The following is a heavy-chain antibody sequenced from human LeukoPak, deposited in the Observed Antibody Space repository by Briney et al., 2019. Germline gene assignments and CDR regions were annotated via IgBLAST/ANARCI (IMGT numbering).Heavy chain of an antibody. V-gene: IGHV1-18*01. Sequence: ASVKVSCKASGYTFTSYGISWVRQAPGQGLEWMGWISAYNGNTNYAQKLQGRVTMTTDTSTSTAYMELRSLRSDDTAVYYCARSRPGSGTYYYYFDYWAQGTLVTVSS. D-gene: IGHD3-10*01. J-gene: IGHJ4*02. CDR2: ISAYNGNT. CDR1: GYTFTSYG. CDR3: ARSRPGSGTYYYYFDY.